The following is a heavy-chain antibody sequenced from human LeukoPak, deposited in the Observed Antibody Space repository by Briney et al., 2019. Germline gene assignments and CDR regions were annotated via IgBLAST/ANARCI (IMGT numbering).Heavy chain of an antibody. D-gene: IGHD2-2*01. Sequence: GGSLRISCAASGFTFDDYGMSWVRQGPGKGLEWVSGINWNGGSTGYADSVTGRFTVSRDNAKNSLYLHMHSLRVEDTAFYYCARHTDIVVVPAALNYWGQGTLVTVFS. V-gene: IGHV3-20*04. J-gene: IGHJ4*02. CDR3: ARHTDIVVVPAALNY. CDR2: INWNGGST. CDR1: GFTFDDYG.